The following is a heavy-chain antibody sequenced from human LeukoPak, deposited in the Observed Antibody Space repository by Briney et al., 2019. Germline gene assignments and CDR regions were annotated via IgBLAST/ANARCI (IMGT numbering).Heavy chain of an antibody. J-gene: IGHJ4*02. CDR1: GGSISSYY. CDR2: IYYSGST. V-gene: IGHV4-59*08. D-gene: IGHD3-22*01. Sequence: SETLSLTCTVSGGSISSYYWSWIRQPPGKGLEWIGYIYYSGSTNYNPSLKSRVTISVDTSKNQFSLKLSSVTAADTAVYYCARHGLPYYYDSSGSRGQGTLVTVSS. CDR3: ARHGLPYYYDSSGS.